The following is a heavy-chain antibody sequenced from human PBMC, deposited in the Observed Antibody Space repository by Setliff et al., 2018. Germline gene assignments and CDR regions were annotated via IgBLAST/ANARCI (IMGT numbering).Heavy chain of an antibody. CDR1: GGFINNGDYN. CDR2: IYYSGST. J-gene: IGHJ4*02. CDR3: ARHPRERLSGNYKFDY. V-gene: IGHV4-30-4*08. Sequence: PSETLSLTCTVSGGFINNGDYNWGWVRQPPGEGLEWIGYIYYSGSTYYNSSLKSRVTISMDSSQNQFSLRLSSVTAADTAVYYCARHPRERLSGNYKFDYWGRGTLVTVSS. D-gene: IGHD3-22*01.